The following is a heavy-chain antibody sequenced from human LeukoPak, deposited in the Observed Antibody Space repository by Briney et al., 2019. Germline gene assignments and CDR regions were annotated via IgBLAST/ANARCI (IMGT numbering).Heavy chain of an antibody. CDR1: GDTMSSYY. Sequence: SETLSLTCSVSGDTMSSYYWTWIRQPPGKGLEWIGYIYYSGGTNYNPSLKSRVTISVDTSKNQFSLKLNSVTAADTAVYYCARQNSGARLNVWGQGTTVTVSS. D-gene: IGHD6-25*01. V-gene: IGHV4-59*08. CDR2: IYYSGGT. J-gene: IGHJ6*02. CDR3: ARQNSGARLNV.